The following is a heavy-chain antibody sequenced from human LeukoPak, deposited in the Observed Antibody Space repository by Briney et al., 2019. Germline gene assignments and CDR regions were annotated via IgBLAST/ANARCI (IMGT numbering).Heavy chain of an antibody. V-gene: IGHV1-46*01. CDR2: INPGVGST. D-gene: IGHD3-22*01. CDR3: ARGSPPRVYYDRSGYYSYYFDY. Sequence: GASVKVSCKASGYTFSTYHIHWVRQAPGQGLEWTAIINPGVGSTTYAQKFQGRLTVTRDTSTSTVYSSTVYMELSTLKSDDTAVYYCARGSPPRVYYDRSGYYSYYFDYWGQGTLVTVSS. J-gene: IGHJ4*02. CDR1: GYTFSTYH.